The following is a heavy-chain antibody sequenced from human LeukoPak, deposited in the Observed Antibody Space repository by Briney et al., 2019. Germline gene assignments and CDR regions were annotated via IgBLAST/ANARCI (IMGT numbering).Heavy chain of an antibody. D-gene: IGHD3-10*01. CDR1: GFTFSSYA. J-gene: IGHJ4*02. Sequence: AGGSLRLSCAASGFTFSSYAMSWVRQAPGKGLEWVSAISGSGGSTYYADSVKGRFTISRDNSKNTLYLQMNSLRAEDTAVYYCAKASLWFRELFVHWGQGTLVTVSS. CDR3: AKASLWFRELFVH. CDR2: ISGSGGST. V-gene: IGHV3-23*01.